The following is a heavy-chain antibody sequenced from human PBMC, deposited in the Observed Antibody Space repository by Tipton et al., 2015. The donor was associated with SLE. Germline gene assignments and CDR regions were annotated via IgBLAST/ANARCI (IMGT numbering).Heavy chain of an antibody. V-gene: IGHV4-34*01. CDR1: GGSFSGYY. CDR2: INHSGST. Sequence: TLSFTCAVYGGSFSGYYWSWIRQPPGKGLEWIGEINHSGSTSYNPSLKSRVTISVDTSKNQFSLKLSSVTAADSAVYYCAGLYSSSWLPFGYYYYGMYVWGQGTTVTVSS. J-gene: IGHJ6*02. D-gene: IGHD6-13*01. CDR3: AGLYSSSWLPFGYYYYGMYV.